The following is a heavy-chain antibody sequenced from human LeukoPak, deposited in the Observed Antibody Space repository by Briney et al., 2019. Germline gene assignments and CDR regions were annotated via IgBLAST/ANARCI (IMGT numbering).Heavy chain of an antibody. V-gene: IGHV3-30*02. D-gene: IGHD1-26*01. CDR3: AKDIKYYSGSYYEEY. Sequence: PGGSLRLSCAASGFTFSSYGMHWVRQAPGKGLQWVAFIRYDATNEYYADSVKGRFTISRYNSKNTLYLQMNSLRAEDTAVYYCAKDIKYYSGSYYEEYWGQGTLVTVSS. CDR1: GFTFSSYG. J-gene: IGHJ4*02. CDR2: IRYDATNE.